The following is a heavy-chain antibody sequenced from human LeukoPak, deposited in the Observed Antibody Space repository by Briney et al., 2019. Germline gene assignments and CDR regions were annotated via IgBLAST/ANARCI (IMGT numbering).Heavy chain of an antibody. CDR3: ARGGTFVSDY. V-gene: IGHV3-7*01. CDR2: INQDGSEK. D-gene: IGHD1-1*01. J-gene: IGHJ4*02. Sequence: LPGGPLRLSCAASGFTFSTFWMSWVRPAPGKGLEWVANINQDGSEKYYVDSMKGRFTVSRDNAKNSLYLQMDSLRAEDTAVYYCARGGTFVSDYWGQGTLVTVSS. CDR1: GFTFSTFW.